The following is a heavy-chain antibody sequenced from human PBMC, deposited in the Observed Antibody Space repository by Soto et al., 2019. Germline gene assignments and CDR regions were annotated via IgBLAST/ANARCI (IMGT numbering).Heavy chain of an antibody. CDR3: AKDERRRRITMIVVVTTNAFDI. J-gene: IGHJ3*02. Sequence: GGSLRLSCAASGFTFSNYAMTWVRQAPGKGLEWVSGLNGSGGSTSSADSVKGRFAISRDNSKNTLYLQMNNLRDGDTAVYYCAKDERRRRITMIVVVTTNAFDIWGQGTMVTVSS. V-gene: IGHV3-23*01. CDR1: GFTFSNYA. CDR2: LNGSGGST. D-gene: IGHD3-22*01.